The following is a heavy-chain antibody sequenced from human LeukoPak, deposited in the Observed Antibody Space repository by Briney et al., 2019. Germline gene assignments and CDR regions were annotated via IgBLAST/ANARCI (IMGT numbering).Heavy chain of an antibody. V-gene: IGHV3-74*01. Sequence: AGGSLRLSCAAAGFTFSNYWMHWVRQDPGKGLVWVSRIKSDGRTNYADSVKGRFTISRDNAKNTVSLQMNSLRAEDTGVYYCARAPSEIGGYYPEYFRHWGQGTLVTVSS. CDR1: GFTFSNYW. J-gene: IGHJ1*01. D-gene: IGHD3-22*01. CDR2: IKSDGRT. CDR3: ARAPSEIGGYYPEYFRH.